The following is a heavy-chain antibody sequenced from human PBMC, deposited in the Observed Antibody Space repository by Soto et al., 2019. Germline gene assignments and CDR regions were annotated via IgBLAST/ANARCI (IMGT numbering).Heavy chain of an antibody. CDR2: IYYSGST. CDR1: GGSISSSSYY. D-gene: IGHD6-6*01. Sequence: QLQLQESGPGLVKPSETLSLTCTVSGGSISSSSYYWGWIRQPPGKGLEWIGSIYYSGSTYYNPSLKSRVTISVDTSKNQFSLKLSSVTAADTAVYYCARCPQYSSSSDLFWRAGWFDPWGQGTLVTVSS. V-gene: IGHV4-39*01. J-gene: IGHJ5*02. CDR3: ARCPQYSSSSDLFWRAGWFDP.